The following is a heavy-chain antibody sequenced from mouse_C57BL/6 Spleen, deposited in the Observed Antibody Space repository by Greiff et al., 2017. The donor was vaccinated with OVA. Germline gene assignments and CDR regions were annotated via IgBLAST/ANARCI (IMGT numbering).Heavy chain of an antibody. D-gene: IGHD1-1*01. CDR2: IYPGSGST. J-gene: IGHJ4*01. V-gene: IGHV1-55*01. Sequence: QVQLQQPGAELVKPGASVKMSCKASGYTFTSYWITWVKQRPGQGLEWIGDIYPGSGSTNYNEKFKSKATLTVDTSSSTAYMQLSSLTSEDSAVYYCARYYGSSYEGAMDYWGQGTSVTVSS. CDR1: GYTFTSYW. CDR3: ARYYGSSYEGAMDY.